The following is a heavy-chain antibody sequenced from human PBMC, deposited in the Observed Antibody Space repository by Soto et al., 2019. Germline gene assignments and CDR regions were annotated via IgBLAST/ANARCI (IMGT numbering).Heavy chain of an antibody. CDR2: IHNSGIP. CDR3: ARAPTTEKGDS. V-gene: IGHV4-30-4*01. CDR1: GASIYNGGYF. J-gene: IGHJ4*02. Sequence: QVQLQESGPGLVRPSQTLSLTCSVSGASIYNGGYFWSWIRQSPGKGLEWIGHIHNSGIPYNNQSLQSRVTISADTSMNQFSLALTPVTAADTAMYYCARAPTTEKGDSWGQGILVTVSS.